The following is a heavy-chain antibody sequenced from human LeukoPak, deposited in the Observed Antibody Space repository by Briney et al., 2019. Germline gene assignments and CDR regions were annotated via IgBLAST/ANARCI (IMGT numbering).Heavy chain of an antibody. CDR1: GYSFTSYW. CDR2: IYPGDSDT. V-gene: IGHV5-51*01. CDR3: ARGPLGLAAAGRSHFDF. J-gene: IGHJ4*02. Sequence: AGESLKISCKGSGYSFTSYWIGWVRQMPGKGLEWMGIIYPGDSDTRYSPSFQGQVTISADKSISTAYLQWSSLKASDTAMYFCARGPLGLAAAGRSHFDFWGQGTLVTVSS. D-gene: IGHD6-13*01.